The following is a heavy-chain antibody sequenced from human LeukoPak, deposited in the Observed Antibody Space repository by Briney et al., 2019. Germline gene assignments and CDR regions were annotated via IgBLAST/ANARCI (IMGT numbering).Heavy chain of an antibody. V-gene: IGHV4-39*01. CDR1: GGPISSSSYY. D-gene: IGHD2-2*01. CDR3: ARCSSTSCYLGY. J-gene: IGHJ4*02. Sequence: SETLSLTCTVPGGPISSSSYYWGWLRQPPGKGLEWIGSIYYSGSTYYNPSLKSRVTISVDTSKNQFSLKLSSVTAADMAVYYCARCSSTSCYLGYWGQGTLVTVSS. CDR2: IYYSGST.